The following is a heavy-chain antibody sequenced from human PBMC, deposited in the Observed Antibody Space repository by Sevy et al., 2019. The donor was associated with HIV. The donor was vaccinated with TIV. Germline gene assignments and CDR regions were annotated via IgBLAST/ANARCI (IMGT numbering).Heavy chain of an antibody. D-gene: IGHD1-1*01. CDR2: ISSRSSYI. V-gene: IGHV3-21*01. J-gene: IGHJ4*02. Sequence: GGSLRISCAASGFTFSSNTMNWVRQAPGKGLEWVSSISSRSSYIYYTDSVKGRFITSRDDAKNSLYLDMHSLRVEDTTVYYCAKNPVWDDGSSPIDYWGQGTLVTVSS. CDR1: GFTFSSNT. CDR3: AKNPVWDDGSSPIDY.